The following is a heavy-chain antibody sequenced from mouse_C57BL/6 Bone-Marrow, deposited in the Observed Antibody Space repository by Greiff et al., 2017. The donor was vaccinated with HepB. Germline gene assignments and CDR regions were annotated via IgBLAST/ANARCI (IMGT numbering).Heavy chain of an antibody. V-gene: IGHV5-9-1*02. CDR1: GFTFSSYA. CDR3: TRDQGITTHWYFDV. J-gene: IGHJ1*03. CDR2: ISSGGDYI. Sequence: EVKVEESGEGLVKPGGSLKLSCAASGFTFSSYAMSWVRQTPEKRLEWVAYISSGGDYIYYADTVKGRFTISRDNAMNTLYLQMSSLKSEDTAMYYCTRDQGITTHWYFDVWGTGTTVTVSS. D-gene: IGHD1-1*01.